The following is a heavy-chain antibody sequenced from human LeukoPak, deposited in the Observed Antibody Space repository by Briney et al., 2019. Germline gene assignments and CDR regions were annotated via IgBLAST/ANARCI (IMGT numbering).Heavy chain of an antibody. CDR1: GDSISNSY. CDR3: AGSLYSPGQTTD. D-gene: IGHD5-12*01. Sequence: KPSETLSLTCTVSGDSISNSYWSWIRQSPRKGLEWIGSIYHLGSTYYNPSLKSRVTISIDTSKSQFSLRLNSVTAADTAVYSCAGSLYSPGQTTDGGQETLVTVPS. CDR2: IYHLGST. V-gene: IGHV4-38-2*02. J-gene: IGHJ4*02.